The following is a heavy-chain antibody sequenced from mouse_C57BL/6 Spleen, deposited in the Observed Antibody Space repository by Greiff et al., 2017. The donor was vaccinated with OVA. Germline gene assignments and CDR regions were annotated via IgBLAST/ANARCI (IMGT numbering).Heavy chain of an antibody. V-gene: IGHV1-81*01. CDR1: GYTFTSYG. CDR3: ARCVYYSNYVDY. Sequence: QVQLQQSGAELARPGASVKLSCKASGYTFTSYGISWVKQRTGQGLEWIGEIYPRSGNTYYNEKFKGKATLTADKSSSTAYMELRSLTSEDSAVYFCARCVYYSNYVDYWGQGTTLTVSS. CDR2: IYPRSGNT. D-gene: IGHD2-12*01. J-gene: IGHJ2*01.